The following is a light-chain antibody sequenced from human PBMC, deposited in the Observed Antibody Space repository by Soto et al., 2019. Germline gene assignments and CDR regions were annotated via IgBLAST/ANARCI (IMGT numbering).Light chain of an antibody. V-gene: IGKV3-20*01. CDR2: GAS. J-gene: IGKJ3*01. CDR3: QQYGSSPFN. Sequence: DIVLTQSPGTLSLSPGERATLSCRASQTVSSNNLAWYQQKRGQAPRLLIYGASSRAAAIPDRFRGSGSGTDFTLIISSLAPEDFAVYYWQQYGSSPFNFGPGTAVDIK. CDR1: QTVSSNN.